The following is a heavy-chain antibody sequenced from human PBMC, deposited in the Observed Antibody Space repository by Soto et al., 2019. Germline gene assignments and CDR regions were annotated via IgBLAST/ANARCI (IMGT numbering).Heavy chain of an antibody. Sequence: QVQLVESGGGVVQPGRSLRLSCAASGFTFSSYAMHWVRQAPGKGLEWVAVISYDGSNKYYADSVKGRFTISRDNSKNTLYLQMNSLRAEDTAVYYRARSEDYYYYYGMDVWGQGTTVTVSS. CDR3: ARSEDYYYYYGMDV. J-gene: IGHJ6*02. V-gene: IGHV3-30-3*01. CDR2: ISYDGSNK. CDR1: GFTFSSYA.